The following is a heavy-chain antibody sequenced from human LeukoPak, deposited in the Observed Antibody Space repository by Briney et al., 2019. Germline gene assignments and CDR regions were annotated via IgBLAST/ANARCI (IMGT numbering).Heavy chain of an antibody. CDR3: ARVVVYDYGDYPGYFDY. J-gene: IGHJ4*02. D-gene: IGHD4-17*01. CDR1: GYSISSGYY. V-gene: IGHV4-38-2*01. Sequence: KPSETLSLTCAVSGYSISSGYYWGWIRQPPGKGLEWIGSIYHSGSTYYNPSLKSRVTISVDTSKNQFSLKLSSVTAADTAVYYCARVVVYDYGDYPGYFDYWGQGTLVTVSS. CDR2: IYHSGST.